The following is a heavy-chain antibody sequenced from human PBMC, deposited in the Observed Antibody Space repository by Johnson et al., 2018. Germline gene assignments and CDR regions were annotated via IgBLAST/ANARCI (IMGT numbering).Heavy chain of an antibody. CDR1: GFTFSSYG. CDR3: ARDFGYSRGWCSAEYFQH. Sequence: QLVQSGGGVVQPGRSLRLSCAASGFTFSSYGMHWVRQAPGKGLEWVAVIWYDGSNKYYADSVKGRFTISRDNSKNTLYLQMNSLRAEDTAGYYCARDFGYSRGWCSAEYFQHWGQGTLVTVSA. J-gene: IGHJ1*01. V-gene: IGHV3-33*01. D-gene: IGHD6-19*01. CDR2: IWYDGSNK.